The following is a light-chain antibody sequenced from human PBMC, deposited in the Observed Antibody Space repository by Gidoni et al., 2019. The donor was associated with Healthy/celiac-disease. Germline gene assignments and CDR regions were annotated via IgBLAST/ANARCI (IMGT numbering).Light chain of an antibody. V-gene: IGKV1-39*01. CDR2: AAS. CDR3: QQSYSTGLT. Sequence: DIQMTQSPSSLSASVGDRVTITCRESQSISSYLNWYQQKPGKAPKILIYAASSLQSGVPSSFSGSGSGTDFTLTISSLQPEAFATYYCQQSYSTGLTFGGGTKVEIK. J-gene: IGKJ4*01. CDR1: QSISSY.